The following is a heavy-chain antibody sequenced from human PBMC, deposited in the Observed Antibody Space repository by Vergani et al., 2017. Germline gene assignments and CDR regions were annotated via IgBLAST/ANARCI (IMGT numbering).Heavy chain of an antibody. J-gene: IGHJ4*02. V-gene: IGHV3-48*04. D-gene: IGHD6-13*01. CDR2: ISSSGSTI. CDR1: GFTFSSYA. CDR3: ARAYSSTWYNY. Sequence: EVQLVESGGGLVQPGGSLRLSCAASGFTFSSYAMSWVRQAPGKRLEWVSYISSSGSTIYYADSVKGRFTISRDNAKNSLYLQMNSLRAEDTAVYYCARAYSSTWYNYWGQGTLVTVSS.